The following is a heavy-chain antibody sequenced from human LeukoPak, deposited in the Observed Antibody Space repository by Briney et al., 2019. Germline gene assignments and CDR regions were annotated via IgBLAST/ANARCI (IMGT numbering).Heavy chain of an antibody. V-gene: IGHV1-2*02. Sequence: GASVKVSCKASGDIFTGSFIHWVRQAPGQGLEWMGWINSNTGGTKFAQKFQGRVTMTRDTSINTAYMERSSLRSDYTGVSYCARPDPVAYWGQGTQVTVSS. D-gene: IGHD1-14*01. CDR2: INSNTGGT. CDR3: ARPDPVAY. J-gene: IGHJ4*02. CDR1: GDIFTGSF.